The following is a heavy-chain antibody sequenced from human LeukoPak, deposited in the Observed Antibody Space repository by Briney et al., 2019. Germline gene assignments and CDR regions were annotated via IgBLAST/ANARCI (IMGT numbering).Heavy chain of an antibody. D-gene: IGHD3-3*01. CDR2: ISGSGGRT. CDR3: AIEPSGYCYFDY. CDR1: GFTFNNYN. J-gene: IGHJ4*02. Sequence: GGSLRLSCAASGFTFNNYNMSWVSQARGKGLEWVSAISGSGGRTYYADSVKGRFTISRDNSKNTLYLQMNSLRAEDTAVYYCAIEPSGYCYFDYWGQGTLVTVSS. V-gene: IGHV3-23*01.